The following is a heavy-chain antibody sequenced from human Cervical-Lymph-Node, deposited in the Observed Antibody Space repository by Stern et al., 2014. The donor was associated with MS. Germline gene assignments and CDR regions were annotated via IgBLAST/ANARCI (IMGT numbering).Heavy chain of an antibody. D-gene: IGHD6-13*01. J-gene: IGHJ4*02. CDR1: GFTFSSYA. CDR3: AKAPSVAAAGTWFDY. Sequence: EMQLVESGGGLVQPGGSLRLSCAVSGFTFSSYAVGWVRQAPGKGLEWVSGIRGSGASTYYADSVQGRFTISRDNSKNTLYLQMNSLRAEDTAVYYCAKAPSVAAAGTWFDYWGQGTLVTVSS. CDR2: IRGSGAST. V-gene: IGHV3-23*04.